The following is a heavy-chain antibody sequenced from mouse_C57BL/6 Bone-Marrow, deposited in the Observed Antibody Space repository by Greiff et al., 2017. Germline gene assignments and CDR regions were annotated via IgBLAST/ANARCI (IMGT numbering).Heavy chain of an antibody. CDR1: GFTFSDYG. Sequence: EVKLVESGGGLVKPGGSLKLSCAASGFTFSDYGMHWVRQAPEKGLEWVAYISSGSSTIYYADTVKGRFTISRDNANNTLFLQMTSLRSEDTAMYYCAITTVVATDAMDYGGQGTSVTVSS. V-gene: IGHV5-17*01. CDR3: AITTVVATDAMDY. J-gene: IGHJ4*01. CDR2: ISSGSSTI. D-gene: IGHD1-1*01.